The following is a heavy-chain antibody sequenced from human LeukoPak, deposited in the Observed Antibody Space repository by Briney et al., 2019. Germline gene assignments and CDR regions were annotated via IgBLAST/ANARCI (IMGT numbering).Heavy chain of an antibody. Sequence: SETLSLTCAVYGGSFSGYYWSWIRQPPGKGLEWIGEINHSGSTNYNPSLKSRVTISVDTSKNQFSLKLGSVTAADTAVYYCASLYYYGSGSSPRFDPWGQGTLVTVSS. D-gene: IGHD3-10*01. CDR2: INHSGST. V-gene: IGHV4-34*01. J-gene: IGHJ5*02. CDR1: GGSFSGYY. CDR3: ASLYYYGSGSSPRFDP.